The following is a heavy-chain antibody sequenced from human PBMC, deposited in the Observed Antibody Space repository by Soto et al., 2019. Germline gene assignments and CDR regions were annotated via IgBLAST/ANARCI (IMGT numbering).Heavy chain of an antibody. CDR1: GCNFSYYW. CDR2: IHSDGSST. CDR3: ARGDRGAFDL. J-gene: IGHJ3*01. V-gene: IGHV3-74*01. Sequence: GGSLRVSCAAAGCNFSYYWMHWVRQAPGKGLVWVSRIHSDGSSTTYADFVKGRFIISRDNARNTVDLQMNSVRVEDTAVYYCARGDRGAFDLWGQGTVVTVSS. D-gene: IGHD1-26*01.